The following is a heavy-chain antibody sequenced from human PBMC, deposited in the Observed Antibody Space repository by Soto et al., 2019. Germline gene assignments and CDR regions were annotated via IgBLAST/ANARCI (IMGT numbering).Heavy chain of an antibody. V-gene: IGHV1-18*01. J-gene: IGHJ4*02. Sequence: QVQLVQSGAEVKKPGASVKVSCKASGYTFTTYGITWVRQAAGQGLEWIGWINVYSGNTNYAQKLQDRVTMITDTSTSTAYMELRSLRSDDTAVYYCARNSYSRGFDYWGQGALVTVSS. CDR3: ARNSYSRGFDY. D-gene: IGHD6-13*01. CDR1: GYTFTTYG. CDR2: INVYSGNT.